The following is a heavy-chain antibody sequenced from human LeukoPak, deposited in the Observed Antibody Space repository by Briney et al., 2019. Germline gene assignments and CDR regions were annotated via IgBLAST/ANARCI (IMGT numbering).Heavy chain of an antibody. CDR3: AKVNFGYSYGY. Sequence: PGGSLRLSCAASGFTFSSYAMSWVCQAPGKGLEWVSAISGSDGSTYYADSVKGRFTISRDNSKNTLYLQMNSLRAEDTAVYYCAKVNFGYSYGYWGQGTLVTVSS. D-gene: IGHD5-18*01. J-gene: IGHJ4*02. CDR2: ISGSDGST. CDR1: GFTFSSYA. V-gene: IGHV3-23*01.